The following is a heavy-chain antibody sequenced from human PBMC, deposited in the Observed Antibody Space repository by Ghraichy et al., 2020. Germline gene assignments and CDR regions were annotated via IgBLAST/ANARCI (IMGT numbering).Heavy chain of an antibody. CDR1: GFTFSSYA. V-gene: IGHV3-30*04. J-gene: IGHJ6*03. D-gene: IGHD2-8*01. CDR3: ARDVGGYCTNGVCYTDYYYMDV. Sequence: GGSLRLSCAASGFTFSSYAMHWVRQAPGKGLEWVAVISYDGSNKYYADSVKGRFTISRDNSKNTLYLQMNSLRAEDTAVYYCARDVGGYCTNGVCYTDYYYMDVWGKGTTVTVSS. CDR2: ISYDGSNK.